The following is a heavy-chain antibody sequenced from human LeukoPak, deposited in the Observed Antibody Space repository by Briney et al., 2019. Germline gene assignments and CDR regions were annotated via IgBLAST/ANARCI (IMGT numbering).Heavy chain of an antibody. D-gene: IGHD2/OR15-2a*01. V-gene: IGHV4-4*07. CDR3: ASNRPTAAAYLDY. CDR2: IYTSGTT. J-gene: IGHJ4*02. CDR1: GGSISSYC. Sequence: SETLSLTCALSGGSISSYCWTWIRQPAGKGLDWIGRIYTSGTTNYNPSLKSRVTISVDKSKNQFSLNLSAVTAADTAVYSCASNRPTAAAYLDYWGQGTLVTVSS.